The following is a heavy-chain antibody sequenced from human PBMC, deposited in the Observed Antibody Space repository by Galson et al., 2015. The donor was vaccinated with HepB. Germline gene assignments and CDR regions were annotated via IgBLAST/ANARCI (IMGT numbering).Heavy chain of an antibody. Sequence: QSGAEVKKPGESLKISCKASGYTFTSYYMHWVRQAPGQGLEWMGIINPSGGSTSYAQKFQGRVTMTRDTSTSTVYMELSSLRSEDTAVYYCARESNIGFDYWGQGTLVTVSS. CDR3: ARESNIGFDY. J-gene: IGHJ4*02. V-gene: IGHV1-46*01. CDR1: GYTFTSYY. D-gene: IGHD3-10*01. CDR2: INPSGGST.